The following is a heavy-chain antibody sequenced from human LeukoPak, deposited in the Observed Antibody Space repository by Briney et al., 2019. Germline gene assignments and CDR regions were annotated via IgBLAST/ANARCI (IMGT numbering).Heavy chain of an antibody. J-gene: IGHJ4*02. CDR2: IRYDGSNK. CDR3: AKDSEWFGESPFDY. D-gene: IGHD3-10*01. CDR1: GFTVSSNY. V-gene: IGHV3-30*02. Sequence: GGSLRLSCAASGFTVSSNYMSWVRQAPGKGLEWVAFIRYDGSNKYYADSVKGRFTISRDNSKNTLYLQMNSLRAEDTAVYYCAKDSEWFGESPFDYWGQGTLVTVSS.